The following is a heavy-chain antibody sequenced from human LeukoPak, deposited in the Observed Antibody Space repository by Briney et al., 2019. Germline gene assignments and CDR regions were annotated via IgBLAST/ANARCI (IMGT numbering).Heavy chain of an antibody. J-gene: IGHJ4*02. CDR3: GVSGSSSPGY. CDR2: ISSSNSSK. D-gene: IGHD2-15*01. Sequence: GGSLRLSCAASGFTFSSYDMWWVRQAPGKGLEWVSYISSSNSSKYYADSVKGRFTISRDNAKNSLCLQMNSLSVEDTAVYHCGVSGSSSPGYWGQGTPASVSS. CDR1: GFTFSSYD. V-gene: IGHV3-48*03.